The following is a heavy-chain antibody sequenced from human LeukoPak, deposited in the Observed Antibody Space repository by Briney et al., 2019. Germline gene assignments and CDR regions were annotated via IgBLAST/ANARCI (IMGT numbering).Heavy chain of an antibody. Sequence: SETLSLTCTVSGGSISGYYWSWIRQPPGKGLEWIGYIYYSGSTNYNPSLKSRVTISVDTSKNQFSLKLSSVTAADTAVYYCARDLYYYDSSGYYGDAFDIWGQGTMVTVSS. D-gene: IGHD3-22*01. CDR2: IYYSGST. CDR1: GGSISGYY. V-gene: IGHV4-59*01. CDR3: ARDLYYYDSSGYYGDAFDI. J-gene: IGHJ3*02.